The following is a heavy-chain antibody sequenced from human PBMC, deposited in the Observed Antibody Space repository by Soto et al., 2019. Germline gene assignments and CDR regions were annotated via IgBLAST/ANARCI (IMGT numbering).Heavy chain of an antibody. D-gene: IGHD6-19*01. CDR1: GYTFTSYG. Sequence: ASVKLSCKASGYTFTSYGISWVRQAPGQGLEWMGWISAYNGNTNYAQKLQGRVTMTTDTSTSTAYMELRSLRSDDTAVYYCARVEYSSGWYYYYGMDVWGQGTTVTVSS. CDR2: ISAYNGNT. V-gene: IGHV1-18*04. J-gene: IGHJ6*02. CDR3: ARVEYSSGWYYYYGMDV.